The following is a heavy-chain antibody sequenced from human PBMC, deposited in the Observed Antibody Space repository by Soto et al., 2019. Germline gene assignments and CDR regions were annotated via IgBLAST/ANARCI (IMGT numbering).Heavy chain of an antibody. Sequence: SETLSLTCAVSGGSISSGGYSWSWIRQPPGKGLEWIGYIYHSGSTYYNPSLKSRVTISVDRSKNQFSLKLSSVTAADTAVYYCARANPFDPWGQGTLVTVSS. CDR2: IYHSGST. CDR3: ARANPFDP. CDR1: GGSISSGGYS. V-gene: IGHV4-30-2*01. J-gene: IGHJ5*02.